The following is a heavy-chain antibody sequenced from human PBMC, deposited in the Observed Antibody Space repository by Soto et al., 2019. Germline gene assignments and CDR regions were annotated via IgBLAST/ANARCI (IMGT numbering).Heavy chain of an antibody. V-gene: IGHV4-59*12. D-gene: IGHD1-20*01. Sequence: PSETLSLTCTVSGGSISSYYWSWIRQPPGKGLEWIGYIYYSGSTNYNPSLKSRVTISVDTSKNQFSLKLSSVTAADTAVYYCAREGNWNDRIFDYWGQGTLVTVSS. CDR1: GGSISSYY. J-gene: IGHJ4*02. CDR3: AREGNWNDRIFDY. CDR2: IYYSGST.